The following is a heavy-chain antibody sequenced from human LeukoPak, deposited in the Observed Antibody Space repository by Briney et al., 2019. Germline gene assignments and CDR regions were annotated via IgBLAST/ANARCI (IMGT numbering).Heavy chain of an antibody. CDR1: GFTFSSYG. D-gene: IGHD5/OR15-5a*01. Sequence: PGGSLRLSCAASGFTFSSYGMSWVRQAPGKGLEWVSAISGSGGSTYYADSVKRRFTISRDNSKNTLYLQMNSLRAEDTAVYYCAKASVYEDYFDYWGQGTLVTVSS. CDR3: AKASVYEDYFDY. J-gene: IGHJ4*02. CDR2: ISGSGGST. V-gene: IGHV3-23*01.